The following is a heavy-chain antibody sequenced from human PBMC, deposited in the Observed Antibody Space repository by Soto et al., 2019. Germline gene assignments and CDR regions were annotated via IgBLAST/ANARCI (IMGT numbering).Heavy chain of an antibody. CDR2: ISGYSGNA. CDR3: AKRTSGTTWGESDY. CDR1: GYIFSDYG. J-gene: IGHJ4*02. V-gene: IGHV1-18*04. Sequence: QVQVMQSGAEVKKPGDSVKVSCKTSGYIFSDYGINWVRQAPGQGLEWMGWISGYSGNANLAQKFQGRGTMTTDKSTRTAYMELRRLRSDDTAVYYCAKRTSGTTWGESDYWGQGKLVTVSS. D-gene: IGHD4-17*01.